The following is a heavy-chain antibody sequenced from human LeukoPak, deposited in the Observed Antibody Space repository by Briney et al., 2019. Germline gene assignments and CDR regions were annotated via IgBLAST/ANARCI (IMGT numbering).Heavy chain of an antibody. CDR2: ISGSGCST. J-gene: IGHJ4*02. D-gene: IGHD2-21*01. CDR1: GCTFRSYA. V-gene: IGHV3-23*01. CDR3: AKGYDGSYCGGDCYFDY. Sequence: SGGSLRLSCAASGCTFRSYAMSCVRQAPGKGLEWGSAISGSGCSTYYADSERRRFPLSRDNSKHTLYLQMNSLRAEETDVYYCAKGYDGSYCGGDCYFDYWGQGALVTVSS.